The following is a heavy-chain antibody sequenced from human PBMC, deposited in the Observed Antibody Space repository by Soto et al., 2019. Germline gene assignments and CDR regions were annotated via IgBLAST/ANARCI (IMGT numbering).Heavy chain of an antibody. CDR1: GDSVSSNGAC. J-gene: IGHJ6*02. CDR3: ARVHCSAGTCLDGLDF. D-gene: IGHD2-15*01. Sequence: PSQTLSLTCVISGDSVSSNGACWNWIRQSPSRGLQWLGRIYYRSKWFHDYAASVESRMAINPDTSRNQLSLQLNYVTPEDTAVYYCARVHCSAGTCLDGLDFWGQGTTVTV. CDR2: IYYRSKWFH. V-gene: IGHV6-1*01.